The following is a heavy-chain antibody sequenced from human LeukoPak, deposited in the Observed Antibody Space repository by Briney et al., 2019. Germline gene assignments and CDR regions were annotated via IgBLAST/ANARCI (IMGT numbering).Heavy chain of an antibody. CDR3: ARGLNSGSYTQFDP. Sequence: GASVKVSCKASGYTFTGYYMHWVRQAPGQGFEWMGWINPNSGGTNYTQKFQGRVTMTRDTSISTAYMELSRLRSDDTAVYYCARGLNSGSYTQFDPWGQGTLVTVSS. CDR2: INPNSGGT. J-gene: IGHJ5*02. D-gene: IGHD1-26*01. CDR1: GYTFTGYY. V-gene: IGHV1-2*02.